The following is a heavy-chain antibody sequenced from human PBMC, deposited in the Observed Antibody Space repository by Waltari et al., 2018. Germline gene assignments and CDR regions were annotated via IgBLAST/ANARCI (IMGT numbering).Heavy chain of an antibody. J-gene: IGHJ4*02. CDR3: AKVFERADFWSGYYH. CDR2: ISWNSGSI. Sequence: EVQLVESGGGLVQPGRSLRLSCAASGFTFDDYAMHWVRQAPGKGLEWVSGISWNSGSIGYADSVKGRFTISRDNAKNSLYLQMNSLRAEDTALYYCAKVFERADFWSGYYHWGQGTLVTVSS. V-gene: IGHV3-9*01. CDR1: GFTFDDYA. D-gene: IGHD3-3*01.